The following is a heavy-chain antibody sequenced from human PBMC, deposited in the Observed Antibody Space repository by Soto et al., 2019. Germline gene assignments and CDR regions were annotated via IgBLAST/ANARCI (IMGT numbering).Heavy chain of an antibody. V-gene: IGHV4-39*01. CDR1: GGSISSSSYY. Sequence: SETLSLTCTVSGGSISSSSYYWGWIRQPPGKGLEWIGSIYYSGSTYYNPSLKSRVTISVDTSKNQFSLELSSMTAADTAVYYCARRFDSDSPTTDTWELPYWYFDLWGRGTLVTVSS. CDR3: ARRFDSDSPTTDTWELPYWYFDL. J-gene: IGHJ2*01. CDR2: IYYSGST. D-gene: IGHD1-26*01.